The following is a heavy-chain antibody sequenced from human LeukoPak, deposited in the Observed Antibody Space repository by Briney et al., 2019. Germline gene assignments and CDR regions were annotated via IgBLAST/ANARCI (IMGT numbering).Heavy chain of an antibody. D-gene: IGHD6-13*01. CDR2: IYYSGST. CDR3: VRERASSPEY. CDR1: GGSITSSSYY. Sequence: SETLSLTCSVSGGSITSSSYYWGWIRQPPGKGLEWIGTIYYSGSTYYNPSLKSRVTILVDTSKNQFSLKLSSVTAADTAVYNCVRERASSPEYWGQGTLVTVSS. V-gene: IGHV4-39*07. J-gene: IGHJ4*02.